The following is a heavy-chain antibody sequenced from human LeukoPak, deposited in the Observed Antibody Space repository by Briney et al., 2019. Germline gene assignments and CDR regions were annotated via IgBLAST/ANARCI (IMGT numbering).Heavy chain of an antibody. CDR2: ISSSSSYI. J-gene: IGHJ3*02. Sequence: GGSLRLSCAASGFTFSSYSMNWVRQAPGKGLGWVSSISSSSSYIYYADSVKGRFTISRDNAKNSLYLQMNSLRAEDTAVYYCARESSGYHDAFDIWGQGTMVTVSS. CDR3: ARESSGYHDAFDI. D-gene: IGHD3-22*01. V-gene: IGHV3-21*01. CDR1: GFTFSSYS.